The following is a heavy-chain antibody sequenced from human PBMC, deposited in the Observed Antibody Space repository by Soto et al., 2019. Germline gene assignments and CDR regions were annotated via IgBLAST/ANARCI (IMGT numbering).Heavy chain of an antibody. Sequence: ASVKVSCKASGGTFSSYAISWVRQAPGQGLEWMGGIIPIFGTANYAQKFQGRVTITADESTSTAYMELSSLRSEDTAVYYCARDRGGSYLTLPLDYWGQGTLVTVSS. CDR1: GGTFSSYA. J-gene: IGHJ4*02. CDR3: ARDRGGSYLTLPLDY. D-gene: IGHD1-26*01. CDR2: IIPIFGTA. V-gene: IGHV1-69*13.